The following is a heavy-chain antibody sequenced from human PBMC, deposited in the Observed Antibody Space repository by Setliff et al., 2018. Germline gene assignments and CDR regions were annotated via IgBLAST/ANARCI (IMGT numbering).Heavy chain of an antibody. CDR2: IIPMFRSG. D-gene: IGHD6-19*01. Sequence: GASVKVSCKASGGTFSNYAISWVRQAPGQGLEWMGGIIPMFRSGNYAQRFQGRVTITADESTSTVYMELTSLRAEDTAVYYCARVTSGRLDFDYWGQGTPVTVSS. V-gene: IGHV1-69*13. CDR1: GGTFSNYA. J-gene: IGHJ4*02. CDR3: ARVTSGRLDFDY.